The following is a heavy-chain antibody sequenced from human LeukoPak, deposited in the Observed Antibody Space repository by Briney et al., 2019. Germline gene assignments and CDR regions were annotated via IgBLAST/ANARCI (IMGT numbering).Heavy chain of an antibody. D-gene: IGHD1-1*01. J-gene: IGHJ3*02. CDR3: ARYHNGYDAFDI. Sequence: SVKVPCKASGGTFSSYAISWVRQAPGQGLEWMGGIIPIFGTANYAQKFQGRVTITADESTSTAYMELSSLRSEDTAVYYCARYHNGYDAFDIWGQGTMVTVSS. V-gene: IGHV1-69*13. CDR1: GGTFSSYA. CDR2: IIPIFGTA.